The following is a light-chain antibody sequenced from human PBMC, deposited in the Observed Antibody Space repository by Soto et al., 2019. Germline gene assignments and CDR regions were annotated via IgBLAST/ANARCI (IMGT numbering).Light chain of an antibody. V-gene: IGKV4-1*01. CDR2: WAS. J-gene: IGKJ1*01. Sequence: DIVMTQSPDSLAVSLGDRSTFTCSSSQSILYNSNNKNYLAWYQQKPGQPPKLLIYWASTRESGVPDRFSGSGSGTDFTLTISSLQAEDVAVYYCQQYYSTPQTFGQGTKVDIK. CDR1: QSILYNSNNKNY. CDR3: QQYYSTPQT.